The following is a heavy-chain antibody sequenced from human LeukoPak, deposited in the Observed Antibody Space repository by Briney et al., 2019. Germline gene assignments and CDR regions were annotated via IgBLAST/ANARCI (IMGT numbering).Heavy chain of an antibody. J-gene: IGHJ6*03. CDR1: GFTFSSFG. CDR2: ILYDGTNK. D-gene: IGHD1-1*01. Sequence: GGSLRLSCAASGFTFSSFGMHWVRQAPGKGLEWGAVILYDGTNKYYADSVKGRFTISRDISKNTLYLQMNSLRADDTAVYYCARVSWFPGTSYYYMDVWGKGTTVTVSS. V-gene: IGHV3-30*04. CDR3: ARVSWFPGTSYYYMDV.